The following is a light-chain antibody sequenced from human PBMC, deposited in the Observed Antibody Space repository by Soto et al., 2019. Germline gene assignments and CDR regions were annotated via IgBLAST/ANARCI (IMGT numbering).Light chain of an antibody. CDR2: GAS. V-gene: IGKV3D-15*01. CDR1: ESVSSN. CDR3: QQYGTSEII. Sequence: EIVMTHSPATLSVSPGEIATLSCRASESVSSNLAWYQQKPGQAPRLLIYGASIRATGIPDRFSGSGSGTDFTLTISRLETEDFAVFYCQQYGTSEIIFGQGTRLEIK. J-gene: IGKJ5*01.